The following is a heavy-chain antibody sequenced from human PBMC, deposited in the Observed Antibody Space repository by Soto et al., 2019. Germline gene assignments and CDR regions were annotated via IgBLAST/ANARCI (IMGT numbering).Heavy chain of an antibody. CDR3: AKSPLRGAISAP. V-gene: IGHV3-23*01. J-gene: IGHJ5*02. CDR1: GFTFSNYA. D-gene: IGHD1-26*01. CDR2: ISGTGYST. Sequence: EVQLWESGGGLVQPGGSLRLSCAASGFTFSNYAMSWVRQAPGKGLEWVSAISGTGYSTYYADSVEGRFTISRDNSENTLYLQMNSLRAEDTAVYYCAKSPLRGAISAPWGQGTLVTV.